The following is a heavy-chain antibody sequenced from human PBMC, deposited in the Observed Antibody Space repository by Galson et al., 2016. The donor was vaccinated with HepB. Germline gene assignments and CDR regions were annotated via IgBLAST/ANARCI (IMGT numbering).Heavy chain of an antibody. J-gene: IGHJ6*02. V-gene: IGHV3-13*01. Sequence: SLRLSCAASGFTFSYYDMHWVRQASGEGLEWVSGIGNQGDTYYPDSVKGRFTISRDDAKNSLYLHMNSLRADDTAVYFCVREGMGSESYYGLDVWGQGTTVTVSS. CDR3: VREGMGSESYYGLDV. CDR2: IGNQGDT. D-gene: IGHD3-16*01. CDR1: GFTFSYYD.